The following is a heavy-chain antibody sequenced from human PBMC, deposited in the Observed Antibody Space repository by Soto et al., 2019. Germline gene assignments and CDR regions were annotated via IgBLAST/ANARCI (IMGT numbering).Heavy chain of an antibody. CDR2: MSARDGSA. J-gene: IGHJ3*02. Sequence: EVQLLESGGGLVQPGGSLRLSCVASGFTFSTYAMSWVRQAPGKVLEWVSTMSARDGSAFYADSVKGRFTISRDDSKNTLYLQMNSLTAEDTAVYSCAKRQTVTTWRYDAFDIWGQGTMVTVSS. CDR1: GFTFSTYA. CDR3: AKRQTVTTWRYDAFDI. D-gene: IGHD4-17*01. V-gene: IGHV3-23*01.